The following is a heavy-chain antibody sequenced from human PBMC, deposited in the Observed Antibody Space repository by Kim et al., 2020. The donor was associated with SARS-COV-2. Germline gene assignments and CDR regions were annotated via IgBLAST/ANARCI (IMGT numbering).Heavy chain of an antibody. CDR3: ARDPQLLWFGEPGSYFDY. D-gene: IGHD3-10*01. CDR1: GFTFSSYW. Sequence: GGSLRLSCAASGFTFSSYWMSWVRQAPGKGLEWVANIKQDGSEKYYVDSVKGRFTISRDNAKNSLYLQMNSLRAEDTAVYYCARDPQLLWFGEPGSYFDYWGQGTLVTVSS. J-gene: IGHJ4*02. CDR2: IKQDGSEK. V-gene: IGHV3-7*01.